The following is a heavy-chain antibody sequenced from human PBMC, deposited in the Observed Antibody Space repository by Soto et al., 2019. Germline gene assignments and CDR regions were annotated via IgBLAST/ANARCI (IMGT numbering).Heavy chain of an antibody. V-gene: IGHV1-3*01. D-gene: IGHD3-22*01. CDR1: GYTFASYN. CDR2: INAGNGNT. CDR3: ARVGSISMIAYYFDY. J-gene: IGHJ4*02. Sequence: ASVKVSCKASGYTFASYNMHWVRQAPGQRLEWMGWINAGNGNTKYSQEFQGRVTITRDTSANTVYMELSSLRSEDTAVYYCARVGSISMIAYYFDYWGQGTLVTVSS.